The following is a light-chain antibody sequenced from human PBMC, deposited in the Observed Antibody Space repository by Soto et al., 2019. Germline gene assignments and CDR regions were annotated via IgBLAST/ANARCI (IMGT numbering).Light chain of an antibody. CDR2: GNN. Sequence: QSVLTQPPSVSGAPGQRVTISCTGSSSNIGAGYDVHWYQQLPGTAPKLLIYGNNNRPSGVPDRFSGSKSGTSASLAITGLQADDEADYYCQSDDSSLSGSVFGGGTKLTVL. CDR3: QSDDSSLSGSV. J-gene: IGLJ3*02. CDR1: SSNIGAGYD. V-gene: IGLV1-40*01.